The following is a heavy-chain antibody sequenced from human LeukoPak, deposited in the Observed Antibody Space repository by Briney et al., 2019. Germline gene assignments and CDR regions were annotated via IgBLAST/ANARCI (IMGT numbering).Heavy chain of an antibody. CDR1: GYTFTSYD. Sequence: ASVKVSCKASGYTFTSYDINWVRQATGQGLEWMGWMNPNSGNTGYAQKFQGRVTIIRNTSISTAYMELSSLRSEDTAVYYCARTGYYDFWSGYYSLFDYWGQGTLVTVSS. D-gene: IGHD3-3*01. CDR3: ARTGYYDFWSGYYSLFDY. CDR2: MNPNSGNT. V-gene: IGHV1-8*03. J-gene: IGHJ4*02.